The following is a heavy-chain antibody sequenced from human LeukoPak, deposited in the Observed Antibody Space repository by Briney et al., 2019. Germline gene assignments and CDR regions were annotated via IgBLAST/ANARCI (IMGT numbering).Heavy chain of an antibody. CDR1: GFTFSSYG. CDR3: ANIDGGWHGPLAPPPSSNY. J-gene: IGHJ4*02. Sequence: GGSLRPSCAASGFTFSSYGMHWVRQAPGTGLEWVAFIRYDGSNKYYADSVKGRFTISRDNSKNTLYLQMNSLRAEDTAVYYCANIDGGWHGPLAPPPSSNYWGQGTLVTVSS. CDR2: IRYDGSNK. D-gene: IGHD6-19*01. V-gene: IGHV3-30*02.